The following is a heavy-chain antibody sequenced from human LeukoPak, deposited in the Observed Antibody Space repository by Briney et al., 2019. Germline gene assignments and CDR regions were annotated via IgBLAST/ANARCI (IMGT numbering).Heavy chain of an antibody. CDR1: GFTFDDYA. D-gene: IGHD5-18*01. CDR3: AKGDVDTAMATGY. J-gene: IGHJ4*02. V-gene: IGHV3-43D*04. CDR2: ISWDGGST. Sequence: LAGGSLRLSCAASGFTFDDYAMHWVRHAPGKGLEWVSLISWDGGSTYYADSVKGRFTISTDNSKNSLYLQMNSLRAEDTAFYYCAKGDVDTAMATGYWGQGTLVTVSS.